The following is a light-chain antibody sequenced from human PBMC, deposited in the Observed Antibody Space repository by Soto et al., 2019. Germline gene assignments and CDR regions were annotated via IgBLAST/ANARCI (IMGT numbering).Light chain of an antibody. CDR2: LGS. CDR1: QSLLHSSGRYY. Sequence: DIVMTQSPLSLPVTPGEPASISCRSSQSLLHSSGRYYLDWYLQKPGQSPQLLFYLGSHRASGVPARISGSESRTDFTLTISREEGEDVGIYYCIHAPQSPFAFGGGTRVEIK. J-gene: IGKJ4*01. V-gene: IGKV2-28*01. CDR3: IHAPQSPFA.